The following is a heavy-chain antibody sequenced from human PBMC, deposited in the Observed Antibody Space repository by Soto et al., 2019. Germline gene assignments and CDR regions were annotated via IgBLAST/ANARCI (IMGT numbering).Heavy chain of an antibody. J-gene: IGHJ4*02. CDR1: GGTFSSYA. Sequence: SVKVSCKASGGTFSSYAISWVRQAPGQGLEWMGGIIPIFGTANYAQKFQGRVTITADESTSTAYMELSSLRSEDTAVYYCARGDLAYCGGDCSPEYYFDYWGQGTLVTVSS. V-gene: IGHV1-69*13. D-gene: IGHD2-21*02. CDR2: IIPIFGTA. CDR3: ARGDLAYCGGDCSPEYYFDY.